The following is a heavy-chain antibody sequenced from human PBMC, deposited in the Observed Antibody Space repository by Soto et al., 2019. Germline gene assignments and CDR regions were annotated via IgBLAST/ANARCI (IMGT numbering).Heavy chain of an antibody. CDR1: GGCISSGDYH. J-gene: IGHJ6*02. V-gene: IGHV4-30-4*01. Sequence: SLSLPCTHSGGCISSGDYHWSWIRQPPVKGWEGIGYIYYSGSTYYNPSLKSRVTISVDTSKNQFSLKLSSVTDADQAVYYCARDTYYYESGSNPYYYYGMDVWGQGTTATVS. CDR3: ARDTYYYESGSNPYYYYGMDV. CDR2: IYYSGST. D-gene: IGHD3-10*01.